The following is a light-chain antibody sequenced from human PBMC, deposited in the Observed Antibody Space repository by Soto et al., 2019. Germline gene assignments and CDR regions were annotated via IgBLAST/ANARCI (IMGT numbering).Light chain of an antibody. CDR1: QSVNNNY. J-gene: IGKJ1*01. CDR2: AAS. Sequence: EIVLTQSPGTLSLSPGERATLSCRASQSVNNNYLAWYQHKPCQSPRILIYAASNRARGIPDRFGGSGSGTDFTVTDRTREPEGCVVYYCQQYGSARWMVGRRTKLEI. CDR3: QQYGSARWM. V-gene: IGKV3-20*01.